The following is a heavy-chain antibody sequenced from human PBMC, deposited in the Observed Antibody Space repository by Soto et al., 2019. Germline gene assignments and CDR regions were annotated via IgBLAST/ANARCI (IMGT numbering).Heavy chain of an antibody. J-gene: IGHJ3*02. CDR3: ARTRTGSWSRPFEI. V-gene: IGHV1-46*01. D-gene: IGHD3-10*01. CDR2: INPSGGST. CDR1: GYTFRSHY. Sequence: QVQLVQSGSEVKKPGASVKVSCTASGYTFRSHYIHWVRQAPGQGLECMGIINPSGGSTNYAQSFQGRVPMTRDTSTNTVYMEVSSLTSADTAGYYCARTRTGSWSRPFEIWGQGTMVTVSS.